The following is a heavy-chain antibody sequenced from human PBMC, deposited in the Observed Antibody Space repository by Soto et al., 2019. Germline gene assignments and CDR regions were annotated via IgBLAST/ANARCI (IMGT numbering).Heavy chain of an antibody. CDR3: ARGGYCSSTSCLFDY. J-gene: IGHJ4*02. V-gene: IGHV3-7*03. Sequence: PGGSLRLSCAASGFTFSSYWMSWVRQAPGKGLEWVANIKQDGSEKYYVDSVKGRFTISRDNAKNSPYLQMNSLRAEDTAVYYCARGGYCSSTSCLFDYWGQGTLVTVSS. CDR1: GFTFSSYW. CDR2: IKQDGSEK. D-gene: IGHD2-2*01.